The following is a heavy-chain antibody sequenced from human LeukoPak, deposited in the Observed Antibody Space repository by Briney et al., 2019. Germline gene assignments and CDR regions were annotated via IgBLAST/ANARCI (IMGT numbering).Heavy chain of an antibody. CDR1: GGSISSYY. Sequence: SETLSLTSTVSGGSISSYYWSWIRQPPGKGLEWIGYIYYSGSTNYNPSLKSRVTISVDTSKNQFSLKLSSVTAADTAVYYCARLTRTYYYAPGGFYPWSQGTLVTVSS. CDR2: IYYSGST. J-gene: IGHJ5*02. D-gene: IGHD3-10*01. CDR3: ARLTRTYYYAPGGFYP. V-gene: IGHV4-59*08.